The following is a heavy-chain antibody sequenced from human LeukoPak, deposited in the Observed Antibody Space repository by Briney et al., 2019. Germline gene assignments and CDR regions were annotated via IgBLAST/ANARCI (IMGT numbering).Heavy chain of an antibody. J-gene: IGHJ4*02. CDR2: IYHSGST. V-gene: IGHV4-4*02. Sequence: SGTLSLTCAVSGGSISSSNWWSWVRQPPGKGLERIGEIYHSGSTNYNPSLKSRVTISVDKSKNQFSLKLSSVTAADTAVYHCARGPNSSGFSYFDYWGQGTLVTVSS. D-gene: IGHD3-22*01. CDR3: ARGPNSSGFSYFDY. CDR1: GGSISSSNW.